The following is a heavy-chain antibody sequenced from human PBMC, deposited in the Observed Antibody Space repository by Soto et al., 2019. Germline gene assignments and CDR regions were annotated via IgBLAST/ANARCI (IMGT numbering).Heavy chain of an antibody. Sequence: GGSLRLSCAASGFTFSSFGMHWVRQAPGKGLEWVAVIWYDGSNKYYADSVKGRFTISRDNSKNTLYLQMNSLRAEDTAVYYCARSGIASTIDAFDIWGQGTMVTVSS. D-gene: IGHD6-13*01. V-gene: IGHV3-33*01. CDR1: GFTFSSFG. J-gene: IGHJ3*02. CDR3: ARSGIASTIDAFDI. CDR2: IWYDGSNK.